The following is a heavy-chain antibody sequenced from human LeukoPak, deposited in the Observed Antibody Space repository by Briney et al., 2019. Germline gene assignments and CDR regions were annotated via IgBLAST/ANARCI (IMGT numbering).Heavy chain of an antibody. CDR2: INTYNGNT. CDR3: ARDSRGPHDY. J-gene: IGHJ4*02. D-gene: IGHD1-26*01. V-gene: IGHV1-18*01. CDR1: GYTFSSYG. Sequence: GASVKVSCKASGYTFSSYGISWVRQAPGQGLEWMGWINTYNGNTNYAQKLQDRVTMTTDTSTSTAYMELSSLRSDDTAVYYCARDSRGPHDYWGQGTLVTVSS.